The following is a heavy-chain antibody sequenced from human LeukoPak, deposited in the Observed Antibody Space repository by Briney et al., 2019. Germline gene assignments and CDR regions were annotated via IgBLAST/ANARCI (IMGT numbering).Heavy chain of an antibody. D-gene: IGHD3-22*01. J-gene: IGHJ3*02. CDR3: ANPYYDSSGRRYNDAFDI. Sequence: EGSLRLSCAASGFTFSSYAMSWVRQAPGKGLEWVSAISGSGGSTYYADSVKGRFTISRDNSKNTLYLQMNSLRAEDTAVYYCANPYYDSSGRRYNDAFDIWGQGPMVTVSS. CDR1: GFTFSSYA. CDR2: ISGSGGST. V-gene: IGHV3-23*01.